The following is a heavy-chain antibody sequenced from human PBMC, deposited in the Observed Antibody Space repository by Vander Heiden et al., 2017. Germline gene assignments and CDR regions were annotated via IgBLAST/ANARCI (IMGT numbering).Heavy chain of an antibody. V-gene: IGHV3-23*01. CDR3: AKGGSGWYRGSDY. CDR1: GFTFSSYA. CDR2: ISGSGGST. D-gene: IGHD6-19*01. Sequence: EVHLLESGGGLVQPGGSLRLSCAGSGFTFSSYAMSWVRQAPGKGLEWVSTISGSGGSTYYADAVKGRFTISRDNSNNALFLQLQRMSVEDTAVYYYAKGGSGWYRGSDYWVQGTLVTVYS. J-gene: IGHJ4*02.